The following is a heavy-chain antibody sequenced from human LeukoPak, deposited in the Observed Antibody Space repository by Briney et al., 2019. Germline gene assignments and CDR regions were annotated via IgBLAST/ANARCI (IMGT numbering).Heavy chain of an antibody. J-gene: IGHJ6*03. Sequence: GGSLRLSCAASGLTFSSYWMHWVRQAPGKGLVWVSRINDDGSKTTYEDSVKGRFTISRDNAKNTLYLQMNSLRAEDTAVYYCAAPGCSSACYYYMDVWGKGTTVTVSS. CDR2: INDDGSKT. D-gene: IGHD2-2*01. V-gene: IGHV3-74*03. CDR3: AAPGCSSACYYYMDV. CDR1: GLTFSSYW.